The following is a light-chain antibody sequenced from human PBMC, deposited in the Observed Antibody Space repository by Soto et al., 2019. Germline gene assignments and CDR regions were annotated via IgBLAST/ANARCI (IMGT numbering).Light chain of an antibody. Sequence: DIQMTQSPSSLSASVGDRVTISCRASQSISTYLNWYQQKAGKAPNLLIYGATSLQSGVPSRFSGSGSGTDFTLTISSLQTEDIGTYYCQQYDILPITFGRGTRLEIK. CDR3: QQYDILPIT. V-gene: IGKV1-39*01. CDR1: QSISTY. CDR2: GAT. J-gene: IGKJ5*01.